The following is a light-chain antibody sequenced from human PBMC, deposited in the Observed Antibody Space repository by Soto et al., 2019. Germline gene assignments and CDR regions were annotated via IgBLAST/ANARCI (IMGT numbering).Light chain of an antibody. J-gene: IGKJ2*01. CDR2: GVF. V-gene: IGKV1-39*01. CDR1: QSISTY. CDR3: QQSYSTPPT. Sequence: DIQMTQSPSSLSASVGDRVTITCRTSQSISTYLNWYQQKPGKAPKLLIYGVFSLESGVPSRFSGGGSCTDFSLTTSSLQPEDFAVYYCQQSYSTPPTFGQGTKVVIK.